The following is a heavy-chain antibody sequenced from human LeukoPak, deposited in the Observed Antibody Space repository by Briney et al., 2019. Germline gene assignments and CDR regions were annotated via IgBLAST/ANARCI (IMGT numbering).Heavy chain of an antibody. D-gene: IGHD3-9*01. Sequence: PGGSLRLSCAASGFTFSSYAMHWVRQAPGKGLEWVAVISYDGSNKYYADSVKGRFTISRDNSKNTLYLQMNSLRAEDTAVYYCARDRIIEHFDWLSGAYAFDIWGQGTMVTVSS. CDR3: ARDRIIEHFDWLSGAYAFDI. CDR2: ISYDGSNK. V-gene: IGHV3-30-3*01. CDR1: GFTFSSYA. J-gene: IGHJ3*02.